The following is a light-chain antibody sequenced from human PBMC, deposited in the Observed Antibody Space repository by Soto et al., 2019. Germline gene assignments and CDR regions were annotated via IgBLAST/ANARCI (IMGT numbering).Light chain of an antibody. Sequence: AIRMTQSPSSFSASTGDRVTITCRASQGISSYLAWYQQKPGKAPKLLIYAASTLQSGVPSRFNGSGSGTDFTLTISRLQSEDFANYYCQQYYSYPYTFGQGTKLEIK. V-gene: IGKV1-8*01. J-gene: IGKJ2*01. CDR2: AAS. CDR1: QGISSY. CDR3: QQYYSYPYT.